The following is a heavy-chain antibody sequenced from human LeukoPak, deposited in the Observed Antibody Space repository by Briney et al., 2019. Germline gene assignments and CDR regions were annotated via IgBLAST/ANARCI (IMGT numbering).Heavy chain of an antibody. V-gene: IGHV1-8*01. J-gene: IGHJ4*02. CDR3: ARVHLAVAGTGFDY. Sequence: ASVKVSCKASGYTFTSYDINGVRQATGQGLEWMGWMNPNSGNTGYAQKFQGRVTMTRNTSISTAYMELSSLRSEDTAVYYCARVHLAVAGTGFDYWGQGNLVTVSS. D-gene: IGHD6-19*01. CDR1: GYTFTSYD. CDR2: MNPNSGNT.